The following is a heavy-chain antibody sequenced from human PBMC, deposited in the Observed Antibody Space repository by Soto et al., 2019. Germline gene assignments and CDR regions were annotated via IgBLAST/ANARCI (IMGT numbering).Heavy chain of an antibody. V-gene: IGHV1-2*02. D-gene: IGHD3-3*01. Sequence: QVQLVQSGAEVKKPGASVKVSCXXXXXSFTXXXXXXXXXXXXXXXXXXGWINPNSGGTKYAQKFQGRVTMTRDTSSRTVYMELSGLRSDDTAVYFCARALIRFLDWIPENYYYGMDVWGQGTTVTVSS. J-gene: IGHJ6*02. CDR2: INPNSGGT. CDR3: ARALIRFLDWIPENYYYGMDV. CDR1: XXSFTXXX.